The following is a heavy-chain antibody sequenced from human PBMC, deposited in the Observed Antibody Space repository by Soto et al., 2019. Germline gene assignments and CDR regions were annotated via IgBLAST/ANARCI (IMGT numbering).Heavy chain of an antibody. CDR3: AREEMRGSTRVYWLDP. J-gene: IGHJ5*02. CDR2: INPSRGGT. CDR1: ADIFSNSY. V-gene: IGHV1-46*01. Sequence: QVLLVQSGAEVRKPGALVKVSCKTSADIFSNSYVHWVRQAPGQGLEWMGIINPSRGGTSYAQKFQGRITMTGDTSASTVYMDLSSLRSEDTAVYYCAREEMRGSTRVYWLDPWGQGTLVTVSS. D-gene: IGHD2-2*01.